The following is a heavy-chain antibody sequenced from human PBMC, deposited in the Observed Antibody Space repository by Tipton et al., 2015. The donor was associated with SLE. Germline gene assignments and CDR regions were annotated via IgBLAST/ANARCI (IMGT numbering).Heavy chain of an antibody. CDR3: AKAKSAFDV. V-gene: IGHV3-30*04. CDR1: GSTFSNYA. Sequence: SLRLSCAASGSTFSNYAMHWVRQAPGKGLEWVAVISYDGSSTYYADSVKGRFTISRDNSKNTLYLQMNSLRAEDTAVYYCAKAKSAFDVWGQGTMVTVSS. J-gene: IGHJ3*01. CDR2: ISYDGSST.